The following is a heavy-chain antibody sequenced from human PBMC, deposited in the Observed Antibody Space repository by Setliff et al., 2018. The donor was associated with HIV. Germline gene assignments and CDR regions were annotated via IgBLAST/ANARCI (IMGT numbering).Heavy chain of an antibody. CDR1: GFTFRTFA. V-gene: IGHV3-30*01. Sequence: GGSLRLSCVASGFTFRTFAMHWVRQAPGKGLEWVSVISYDGSRISYADSVKGRFTISRDDSKNTPFLQMNSLRPEDTALYYCARDRGTPDKCFDPWGQGTLVTVSS. CDR2: ISYDGSRI. CDR3: ARDRGTPDKCFDP. D-gene: IGHD3-16*01. J-gene: IGHJ5*02.